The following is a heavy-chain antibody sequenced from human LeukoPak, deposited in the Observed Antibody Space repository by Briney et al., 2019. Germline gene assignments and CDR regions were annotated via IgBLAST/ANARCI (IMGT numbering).Heavy chain of an antibody. V-gene: IGHV1-3*01. CDR2: INAGNGNT. J-gene: IGHJ4*02. D-gene: IGHD3-10*01. CDR1: GYTFTSYG. Sequence: ASVKVSCKASGYTFTSYGISWVRQAPGQGLEWMGWINAGNGNTKYSQKFQGRVTITRDTSASTAYMELSSLRSEDTAVYYCARAQPCRACGMWFGESDFDYWGQGTLVTVSS. CDR3: ARAQPCRACGMWFGESDFDY.